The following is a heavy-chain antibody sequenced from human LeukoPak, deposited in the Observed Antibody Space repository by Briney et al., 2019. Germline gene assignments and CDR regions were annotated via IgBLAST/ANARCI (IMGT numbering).Heavy chain of an antibody. J-gene: IGHJ3*02. CDR3: AKDRQQWLVPDAFDI. CDR2: IYSGGST. V-gene: IGHV3-53*01. D-gene: IGHD6-19*01. Sequence: GGSLRLSCAASGFAVSSNYMSWVRQAPGKGLEWVSIIYSGGSTYYADSVKGRFTISRDNSKNTLSLQLNSLRAEDTAVYYCAKDRQQWLVPDAFDIWGQGTMVTVSS. CDR1: GFAVSSNY.